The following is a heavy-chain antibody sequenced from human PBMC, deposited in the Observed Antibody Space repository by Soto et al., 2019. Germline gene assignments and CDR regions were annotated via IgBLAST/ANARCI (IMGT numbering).Heavy chain of an antibody. CDR1: GFTFSSYG. D-gene: IGHD1-1*01. CDR3: AKTSRTGSVQPFDY. Sequence: GGSLRLSCAASGFTFSSYGMHWVRQAPGKGLEWVAVISYDGSNKYYADSVKGRFTISRDNSKNTLYLQMNSLRAEDTAVYYCAKTSRTGSVQPFDYWGQGILVTVS. CDR2: ISYDGSNK. J-gene: IGHJ4*02. V-gene: IGHV3-30*18.